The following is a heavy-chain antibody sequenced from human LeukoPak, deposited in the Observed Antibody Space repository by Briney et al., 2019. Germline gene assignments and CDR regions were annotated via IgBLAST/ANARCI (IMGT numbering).Heavy chain of an antibody. CDR1: GFTVSSNY. V-gene: IGHV3-66*01. CDR2: IYSGGST. CDR3: ARTREYSSGWYAYYFDY. Sequence: GGSLKLSCAASGFTVSSNYMSWVRQAPGKGLEWVSVIYSGGSTYYADSVKGRFTISRDNSKNTLYLQMNSLRAEDTAVYYCARTREYSSGWYAYYFDYWGQGTLVTVSS. J-gene: IGHJ4*02. D-gene: IGHD6-19*01.